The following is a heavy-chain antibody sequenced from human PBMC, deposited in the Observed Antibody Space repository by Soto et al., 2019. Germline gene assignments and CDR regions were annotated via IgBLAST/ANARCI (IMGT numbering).Heavy chain of an antibody. CDR1: GYTFTSYD. CDR3: ARGRMCSGGSCYGGGHWFDP. CDR2: MNPNSGNT. Sequence: QVQLVQSGAEVKKPGASVKVSCKASGYTFTSYDINWVRQATGQGLEWMGWMNPNSGNTGYAQKFQGRVTMTRNTSISTAYMELSSLRSEDTAVYYCARGRMCSGGSCYGGGHWFDPWGQGTLVTVSS. V-gene: IGHV1-8*01. J-gene: IGHJ5*02. D-gene: IGHD2-15*01.